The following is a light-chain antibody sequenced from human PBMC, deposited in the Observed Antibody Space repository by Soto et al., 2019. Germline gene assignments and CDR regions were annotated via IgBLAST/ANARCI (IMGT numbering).Light chain of an antibody. J-gene: IGKJ1*01. Sequence: ETVMTQSPATLPVSPGERATLSCRASQSVRSNLAWYQQKPGQAPRLLIYGASTRATGVPARFSGSGSGTEFTLTITILQSEDFALYYCHEHHNWPLWTSGQGTKVEV. V-gene: IGKV3-15*01. CDR3: HEHHNWPLWT. CDR2: GAS. CDR1: QSVRSN.